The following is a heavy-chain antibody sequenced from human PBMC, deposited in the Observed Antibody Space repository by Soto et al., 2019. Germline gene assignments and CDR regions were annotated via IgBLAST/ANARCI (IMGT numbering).Heavy chain of an antibody. D-gene: IGHD3-10*01. J-gene: IGHJ4*02. Sequence: VASVKVSCKASGGTFSSYAISWVRQAPGQGLEWMGGIIPIFGTANYAQKFQGRVTITADESTSTAYMELSSLRSEDTAVYYCARDPGLPPYYFDYWGQGTLVTVSS. CDR2: IIPIFGTA. V-gene: IGHV1-69*13. CDR1: GGTFSSYA. CDR3: ARDPGLPPYYFDY.